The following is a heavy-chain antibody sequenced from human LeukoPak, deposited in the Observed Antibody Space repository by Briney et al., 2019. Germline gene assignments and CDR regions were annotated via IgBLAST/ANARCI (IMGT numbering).Heavy chain of an antibody. J-gene: IGHJ4*02. CDR3: AKVAKYYYGSETYYFFEH. Sequence: GESLRLSCAASGFTFTTYWMSWVRQAPGKGLGWVASINQDGTEKYYVDSVKGRFTISRDYAKKSLFLQMNSLRVEDTAVYYCAKVAKYYYGSETYYFFEHWGQGTPVTASS. CDR1: GFTFTTYW. V-gene: IGHV3-7*01. D-gene: IGHD3-10*01. CDR2: INQDGTEK.